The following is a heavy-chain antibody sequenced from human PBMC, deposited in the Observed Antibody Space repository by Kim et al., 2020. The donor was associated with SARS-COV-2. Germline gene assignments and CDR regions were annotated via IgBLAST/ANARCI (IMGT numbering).Heavy chain of an antibody. CDR3: AIHPGAASIDR. CDR2: IYPSGNT. Sequence: SETLSLTCSVSGGSVSSSSNSWAWIRQPPGKGLHWIGSIYPSGNTYYSPSLKTRVTISVDTSKNQVSLKLTSVTAADTAMYFVAIHPGAASIDRWGRGTL. CDR1: GGSVSSSSNS. V-gene: IGHV4-39*01. D-gene: IGHD3-10*01. J-gene: IGHJ5*02.